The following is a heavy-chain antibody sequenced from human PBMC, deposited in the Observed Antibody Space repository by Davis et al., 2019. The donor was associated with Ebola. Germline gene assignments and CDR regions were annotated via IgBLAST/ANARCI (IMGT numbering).Heavy chain of an antibody. D-gene: IGHD5-24*01. V-gene: IGHV3-73*01. CDR1: GFTFSGSA. J-gene: IGHJ6*02. CDR3: TRHPRDGYNYYYYYGMDV. Sequence: PGGSLRLSCAASGFTFSGSAMHWVRQASGKGLEWVGRIRSKANSYATAYAASVKGRFTISRDDSKNTAYLQMNSLKTEDTAVYYCTRHPRDGYNYYYYYGMDVWGQGTTVTVSS. CDR2: IRSKANSYAT.